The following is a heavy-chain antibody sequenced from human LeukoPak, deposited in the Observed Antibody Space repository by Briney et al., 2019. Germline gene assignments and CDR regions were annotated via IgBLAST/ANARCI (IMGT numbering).Heavy chain of an antibody. CDR2: ITSGTTYI. Sequence: KSGGSLRLSCAASGFTFSDYNMNWVRQSPEKGLEWVASITSGTTYIYYADSVRGRFTLSRDNAKSSLYLQMNSLRAEDTAVYYCARCPYSSSYYFGYWGQGTLVTVSS. CDR3: ARCPYSSSYYFGY. D-gene: IGHD6-6*01. CDR1: GFTFSDYN. J-gene: IGHJ4*02. V-gene: IGHV3-21*01.